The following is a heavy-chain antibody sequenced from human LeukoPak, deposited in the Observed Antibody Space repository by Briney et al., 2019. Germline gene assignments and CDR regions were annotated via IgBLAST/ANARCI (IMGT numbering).Heavy chain of an antibody. CDR3: ARRAGSYSHSYDY. D-gene: IGHD2-15*01. J-gene: IGHJ4*02. CDR1: GFTFSGYG. Sequence: GGSLRLSCAASGFTFSGYGMSWVRQAPGKGLEWVSFIYSGGSTYYADSVRGRFIISRDNSKNTLYLQMNSLRAEDTAVYYCARRAGSYSHSYDYWGQGTLVTVSS. V-gene: IGHV3-53*01. CDR2: IYSGGST.